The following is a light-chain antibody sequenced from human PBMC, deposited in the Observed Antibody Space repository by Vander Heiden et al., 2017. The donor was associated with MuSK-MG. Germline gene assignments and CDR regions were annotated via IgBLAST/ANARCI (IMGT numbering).Light chain of an antibody. V-gene: IGKV1-39*01. Sequence: DIQMTQSPSSLSASVGDRVTITCRASQSITYYLNWYQQKPGKAPKLLIYAASSLQSGVPSRFSGSGSGTDFTLTISNLQPEDFATYYCQQSDSSPYTFGQGTKLEIK. CDR3: QQSDSSPYT. CDR2: AAS. J-gene: IGKJ2*01. CDR1: QSITYY.